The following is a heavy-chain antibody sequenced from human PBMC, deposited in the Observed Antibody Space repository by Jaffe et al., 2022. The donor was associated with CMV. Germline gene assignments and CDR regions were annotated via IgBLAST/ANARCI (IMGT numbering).Heavy chain of an antibody. V-gene: IGHV3-23*01. J-gene: IGHJ6*02. CDR1: GFTFSSYA. Sequence: EVQLLESGGGLVQPGGSLRLSCAASGFTFSSYAMSWVRQAPGKGLEWVSAISGSGGSTYYADSVKGRFTISRDNSKNTLYLQMNSLRAEDTAVYYCAKILRGYSYGSNNPYYYGMDVWGQGTTVTVSS. CDR2: ISGSGGST. D-gene: IGHD5-18*01. CDR3: AKILRGYSYGSNNPYYYGMDV.